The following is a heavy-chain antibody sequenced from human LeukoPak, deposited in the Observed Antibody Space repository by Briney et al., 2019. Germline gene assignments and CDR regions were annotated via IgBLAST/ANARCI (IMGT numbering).Heavy chain of an antibody. CDR3: ARDSTYYYESGSSGPHYFDN. CDR2: IPSGGFYE. J-gene: IGHJ4*02. Sequence: GGSLRLSCAASGSNFGNYAMHWVRQAPGKGLEWVSLIPSGGFYEYYADSVKGRFTISRDDSGNTLYLQLNSLRPEDTAVYYCARDSTYYYESGSSGPHYFDNWGQGTLVTVSS. V-gene: IGHV3-30-3*01. CDR1: GSNFGNYA. D-gene: IGHD3-10*01.